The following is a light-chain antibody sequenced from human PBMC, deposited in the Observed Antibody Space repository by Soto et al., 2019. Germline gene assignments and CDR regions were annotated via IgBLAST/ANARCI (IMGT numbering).Light chain of an antibody. Sequence: EIVLTQSPGTLSLSPGERATLSCRASQSVSSSYLAWYQQKPGQAPRLLIYGASSRATGIPDRFSGSGSGTDLTLTISRLEPEDFAVYYCQKYGSSSTWTFGQGTKVEIK. CDR2: GAS. CDR3: QKYGSSSTWT. V-gene: IGKV3-20*01. CDR1: QSVSSSY. J-gene: IGKJ1*01.